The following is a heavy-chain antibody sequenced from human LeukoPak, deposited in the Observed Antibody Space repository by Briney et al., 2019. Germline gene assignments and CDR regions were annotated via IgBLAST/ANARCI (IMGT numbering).Heavy chain of an antibody. V-gene: IGHV4-4*07. J-gene: IGHJ6*03. CDR1: GGSISSYY. CDR3: ARGPISSSWYYYYYYMDV. Sequence: SETLSLTCTVSGGSISSYYWSWIRQPAGKGLEWIGRIYTSGSTNYNPSLKSRVTMSVDTSKNQFSLKLSSVTAADTAVYYCARGPISSSWYYYYYYMDVWGKGTTVTISS. D-gene: IGHD6-13*01. CDR2: IYTSGST.